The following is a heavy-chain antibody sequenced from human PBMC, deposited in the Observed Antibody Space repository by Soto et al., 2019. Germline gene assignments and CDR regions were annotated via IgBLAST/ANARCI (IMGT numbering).Heavy chain of an antibody. V-gene: IGHV3-64*01. D-gene: IGHD6-13*01. Sequence: EVQLVESGGGLVQPGGSLRLSCAASGFTFGSYPRHWVRQAPEKALEYVSAISTNGDSTFYANSVKGRFTISRDNSKNTLYLQMGSLRAEDMGVYYCAREGMSRPRWVFDYWGQGTLVTASS. CDR3: AREGMSRPRWVFDY. J-gene: IGHJ4*02. CDR2: ISTNGDST. CDR1: GFTFGSYP.